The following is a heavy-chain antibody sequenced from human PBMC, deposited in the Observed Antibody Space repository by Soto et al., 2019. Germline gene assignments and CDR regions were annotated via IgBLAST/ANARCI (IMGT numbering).Heavy chain of an antibody. V-gene: IGHV1-69*19. CDR1: GGTFNTYA. Sequence: QVQLVQSGAEMKKPGSSVKVSCQSSGGTFNTYAMNWGRRAPGQGPEWMGDISPMFGAANYAPKFQGRVTITADESTGTSYMQLSSLTSEDTALYFCAREVQVHTPAFVYWGQGTLVTVSS. CDR3: AREVQVHTPAFVY. J-gene: IGHJ4*02. CDR2: ISPMFGAA. D-gene: IGHD3-10*01.